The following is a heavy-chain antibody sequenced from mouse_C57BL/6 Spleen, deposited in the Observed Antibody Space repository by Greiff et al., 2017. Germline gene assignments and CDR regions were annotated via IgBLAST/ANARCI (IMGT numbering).Heavy chain of an antibody. D-gene: IGHD1-1*01. V-gene: IGHV1-39*01. CDR3: ARVPYYYGSSYGGYFDV. CDR1: GYSFTDYN. J-gene: IGHJ1*03. CDR2: INPNYGTT. Sequence: EVHLVESGPELVKPGASVKISCKASGYSFTDYNMNWVKQSNGKSLEWIGVINPNYGTTSYNQKFKGKATLTVDQSSSTAYMQLNSLTSEDSAVYYCARVPYYYGSSYGGYFDVWGTGTTVTVSS.